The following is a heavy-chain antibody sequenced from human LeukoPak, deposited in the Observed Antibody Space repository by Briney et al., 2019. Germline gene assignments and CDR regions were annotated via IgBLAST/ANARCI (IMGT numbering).Heavy chain of an antibody. CDR2: IRYDGSNK. D-gene: IGHD4-17*01. CDR3: AKDRGDYTNWFDP. CDR1: GYTFSSYG. J-gene: IGHJ5*02. Sequence: GGSLRLSCAPSGYTFSSYGMHWVPQAPGKGLEWVALIRYDGSNKYYADSVKARFTLSRKNPKNTLYRKINTQRPENRPIYYFAKDRGDYTNWFDPWGQGTLVTVSS. V-gene: IGHV3-30*02.